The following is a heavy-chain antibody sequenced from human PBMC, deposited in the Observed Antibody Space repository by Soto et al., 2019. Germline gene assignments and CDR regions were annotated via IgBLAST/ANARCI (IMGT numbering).Heavy chain of an antibody. V-gene: IGHV4-59*01. J-gene: IGHJ5*02. CDR1: GGSISSYY. D-gene: IGHD5-12*01. CDR2: IYYSGST. CDR3: ARESRDGYNYWFDP. Sequence: SETLSLTCTVSGGSISSYYWSWIRQPPGKGLEWIGYIYYSGSTNYNPSLKSRVTISVDTSKNQFSLKLSSVTAADTAVYYCARESRDGYNYWFDPWGQGTLVTVSS.